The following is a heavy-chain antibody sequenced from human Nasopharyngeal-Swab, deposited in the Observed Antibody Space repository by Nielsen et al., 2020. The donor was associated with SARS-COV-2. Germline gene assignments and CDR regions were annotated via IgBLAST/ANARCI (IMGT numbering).Heavy chain of an antibody. D-gene: IGHD3-3*01. J-gene: IGHJ6*02. V-gene: IGHV3-21*01. CDR3: ARDGLDYDFWSAYFMDV. Sequence: GGSLRLSCAASGFTFNKYNFNWVRQAPGKGLEWVSSISSSSSYIYYADSAKGRFTISRDNAKNSFSLQMNSLRAEDTAVYYCARDGLDYDFWSAYFMDVWGQGTTVTVSS. CDR1: GFTFNKYN. CDR2: ISSSSSYI.